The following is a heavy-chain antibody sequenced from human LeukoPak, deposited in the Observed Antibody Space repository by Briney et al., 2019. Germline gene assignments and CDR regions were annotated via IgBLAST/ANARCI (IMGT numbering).Heavy chain of an antibody. V-gene: IGHV4-59*08. D-gene: IGHD5-18*01. J-gene: IGHJ4*02. CDR2: ISYSGST. CDR1: GGSISSYY. Sequence: SETLSLTCTVSGGSISSYYWSWIRQPPGKGLEWIGYISYSGSTSYSPPLKSRVTISADTSRNQFSLNVNSVTAADTAVYYCARSVDTVMDFGYWGLGTLVTVSS. CDR3: ARSVDTVMDFGY.